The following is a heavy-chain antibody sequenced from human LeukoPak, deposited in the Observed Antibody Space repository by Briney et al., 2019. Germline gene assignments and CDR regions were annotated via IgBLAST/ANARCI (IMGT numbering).Heavy chain of an antibody. V-gene: IGHV3-48*01. J-gene: IGHJ4*02. D-gene: IGHD1-26*01. CDR3: ARDKAEGATKFDS. CDR1: GFTFSSYS. Sequence: PGGSLRLSCAASGFTFSSYSMNWVRQAPGKGLEWLSYISSSSSMIYYADSVKGRFTVSRDNAKNSLYLQMTSLGTEDTAVYYCARDKAEGATKFDSWGQGTLVTVSS. CDR2: ISSSSSMI.